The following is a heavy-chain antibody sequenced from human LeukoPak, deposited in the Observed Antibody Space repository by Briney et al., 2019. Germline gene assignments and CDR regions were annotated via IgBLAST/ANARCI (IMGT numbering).Heavy chain of an antibody. V-gene: IGHV4-59*01. CDR2: IYYSGST. Sequence: SETQSLTCTVSGGSISSYYWSWIRQPPGKGLEWIGYIYYSGSTNYNPSLKSRVTISVDTSKNQFSLKLSSVTAADTAVYYCAGGYSYGSTYYYMDVWGKGTTVTISS. D-gene: IGHD5-18*01. J-gene: IGHJ6*03. CDR1: GGSISSYY. CDR3: AGGYSYGSTYYYMDV.